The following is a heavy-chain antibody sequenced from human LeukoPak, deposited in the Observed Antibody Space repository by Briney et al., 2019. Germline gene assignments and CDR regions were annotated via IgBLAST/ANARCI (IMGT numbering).Heavy chain of an antibody. Sequence: PGGSLRLSCAASGFTFSSYDMHWVRQAAGKGLECLSTIGTAGDTYYLASVEGQFTISRENAKNSLYLQIHSLRAGDTAIYYCARERLGATKRVVNYDFDIWGRGTLVTVSS. J-gene: IGHJ2*01. D-gene: IGHD2-2*01. V-gene: IGHV3-13*01. CDR3: ARERLGATKRVVNYDFDI. CDR2: IGTAGDT. CDR1: GFTFSSYD.